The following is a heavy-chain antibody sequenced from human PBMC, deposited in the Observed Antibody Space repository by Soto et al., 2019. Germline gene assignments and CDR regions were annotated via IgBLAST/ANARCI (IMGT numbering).Heavy chain of an antibody. CDR2: IIPIFGTA. D-gene: IGHD3-9*01. Sequence: SVKVSCKASGGTFSSYAISWVRQAPGQGLEWMGEIIPIFGTANYAQKFQGRVTITADASTSTAYMELRSLRSDDTAVYYCSRDSDILTGYYTGLFDYWGQGTLVTVS. V-gene: IGHV1-69*13. CDR1: GGTFSSYA. J-gene: IGHJ4*02. CDR3: SRDSDILTGYYTGLFDY.